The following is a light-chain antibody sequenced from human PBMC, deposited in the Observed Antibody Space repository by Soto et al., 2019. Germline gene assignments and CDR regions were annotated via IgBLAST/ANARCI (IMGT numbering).Light chain of an antibody. CDR1: KIGNTR. CDR3: QVWDSSTDQNVV. CDR2: DDS. Sequence: SYELTQPPSVSVAPGQTARITCGGNKIGNTRVHWYQQKPGQAPVLVVFDDSDRPSGIPERFSGSNSGNTATLTISRVEAGDEADYYCQVWDSSTDQNVVFGGGTKLTVL. V-gene: IGLV3-21*02. J-gene: IGLJ2*01.